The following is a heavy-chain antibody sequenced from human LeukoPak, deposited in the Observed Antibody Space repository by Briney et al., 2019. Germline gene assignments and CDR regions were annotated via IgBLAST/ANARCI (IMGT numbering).Heavy chain of an antibody. CDR3: ARAYDFWSGYGYYFDY. D-gene: IGHD3-3*01. CDR2: INHSGST. Sequence: SETLSLTCTVSGGSISSYYWSWIRQPPGKGLEWIGEINHSGSTNYNPSLKSRVTISVDTSKNQFSLKLSSVTAADTAVYYCARAYDFWSGYGYYFDYWGQGTLVTVSS. J-gene: IGHJ4*02. CDR1: GGSISSYY. V-gene: IGHV4-34*01.